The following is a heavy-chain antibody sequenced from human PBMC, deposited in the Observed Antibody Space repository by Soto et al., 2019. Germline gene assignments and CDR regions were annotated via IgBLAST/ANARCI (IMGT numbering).Heavy chain of an antibody. V-gene: IGHV1-18*01. CDR3: ATVDNYVTPTPQDV. CDR1: GYIFVNYG. J-gene: IGHJ6*04. Sequence: QVQLVQSGDEVRKPGSSVKVSCKASGYIFVNYGIAWVRQAPGQGLEWMGWISPYSGNTHYASKVQGRLTMTTDTSTSTAYLDLGSRTADDTTMYYCATVDNYVTPTPQDVWGKGTTVTVSS. CDR2: ISPYSGNT. D-gene: IGHD3-16*01.